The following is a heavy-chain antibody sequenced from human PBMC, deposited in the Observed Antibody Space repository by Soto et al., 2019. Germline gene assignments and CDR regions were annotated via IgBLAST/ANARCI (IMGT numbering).Heavy chain of an antibody. CDR1: GFTFSSYG. V-gene: IGHV3-33*06. J-gene: IGHJ4*02. D-gene: IGHD3-9*01. Sequence: GGSLRLSCAASGFTFSSYGMHWVRQAPGKGLEWVAVIWYSVSNKYYADSVKGRFTISRDNSKNTLYLQMNSLRAEDTAVYYCAKDYYDILTGYSPFDYWGQGTLVTVSS. CDR2: IWYSVSNK. CDR3: AKDYYDILTGYSPFDY.